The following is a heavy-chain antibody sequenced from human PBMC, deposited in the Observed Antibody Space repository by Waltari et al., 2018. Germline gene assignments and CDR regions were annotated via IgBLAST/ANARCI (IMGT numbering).Heavy chain of an antibody. CDR1: GRSISSYY. V-gene: IGHV4-4*07. CDR3: ARSGVRGITIFGGSSRYYYYMDV. CDR2: IYTSGST. Sequence: QVQLQESGPGLLKPSETLSLTCTVSGRSISSYYWSWTRPPAGRGVEGIGRIYTSGSTNYNPSLKSRVTMSVDTSKNQFSLKLSSVTAADTAVYYCARSGVRGITIFGGSSRYYYYMDVWGKGTTVTISS. J-gene: IGHJ6*03. D-gene: IGHD3-3*01.